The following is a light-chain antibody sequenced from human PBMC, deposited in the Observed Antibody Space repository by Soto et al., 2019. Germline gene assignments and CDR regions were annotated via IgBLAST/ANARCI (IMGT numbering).Light chain of an antibody. CDR3: QQYGSSPPAT. CDR2: GAS. V-gene: IGKV3-20*01. CDR1: QSVSSSY. Sequence: EIVLTQSPGTLSLSPGERATLSCRVSQSVSSSYLAWYQQKPGQAPRLLIYGASSRATGIPDRFSGSGSGTDFTLTISRLESEDFAVYYCQQYGSSPPATFGQGTRLEIK. J-gene: IGKJ5*01.